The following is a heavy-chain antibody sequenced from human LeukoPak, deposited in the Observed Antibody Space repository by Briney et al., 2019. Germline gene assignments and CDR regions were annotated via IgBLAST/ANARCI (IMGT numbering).Heavy chain of an antibody. CDR2: IYHSGST. CDR1: GGSISSYY. CDR3: ARAGGIAVAGTARVWFDP. D-gene: IGHD6-19*01. V-gene: IGHV4-59*12. Sequence: SETLSLTCTVSGGSISSYYWSWIRQPPGKGLEWVGYIYHSGSTYYTPSLKSRVTISVDRSKNQFSLKLSSVTAADTAGYYCARAGGIAVAGTARVWFDPWGQGTLVTVSS. J-gene: IGHJ5*02.